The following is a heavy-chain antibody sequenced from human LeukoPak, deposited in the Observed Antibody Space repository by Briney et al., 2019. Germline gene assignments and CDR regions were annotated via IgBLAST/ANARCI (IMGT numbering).Heavy chain of an antibody. V-gene: IGHV1-2*04. D-gene: IGHD2-15*01. CDR1: GYTFTGYY. Sequence: ASVKVSCKASGYTFTGYYMHWVRQAPGQGLEWMGWINPNSGGTNYAQKFQGWVTMTRDTSISTAYMELSRLRSDDTAVYYCARGDGIHVAATPNWFDPWGQGTLVTVSS. J-gene: IGHJ5*02. CDR2: INPNSGGT. CDR3: ARGDGIHVAATPNWFDP.